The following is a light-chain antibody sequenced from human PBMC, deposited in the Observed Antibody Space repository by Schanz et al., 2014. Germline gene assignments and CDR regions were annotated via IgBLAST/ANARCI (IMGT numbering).Light chain of an antibody. CDR2: GAS. J-gene: IGKJ5*01. CDR3: QRDGISALIT. Sequence: EIVLTQSPGTLSLSPGERATLSCRASQSVSSNYLAWDQQRPGQAPRLRIYGASSKATGIPVRFRGSGSGTELILTITILASEDFARYYCQRDGISALITFGLGTRRQMK. V-gene: IGKV3-20*01. CDR1: QSVSSNY.